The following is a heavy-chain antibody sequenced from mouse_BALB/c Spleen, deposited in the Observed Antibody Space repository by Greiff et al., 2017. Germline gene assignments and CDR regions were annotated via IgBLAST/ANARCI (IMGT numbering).Heavy chain of an antibody. CDR3: ARGGYAAWFAY. Sequence: DVMLVESGGGLVKPGGSLKLSCAASGFTFSDYYMYWVRQTPEKRLEWVVTISDGGSYTYYPDSVKGRFTISRDNAKNNLYLQMSSLKSEDTAMYYCARGGYAAWFAYWGQGTLVTVSA. CDR2: ISDGGSYT. V-gene: IGHV5-4*02. D-gene: IGHD3-2*02. J-gene: IGHJ3*01. CDR1: GFTFSDYY.